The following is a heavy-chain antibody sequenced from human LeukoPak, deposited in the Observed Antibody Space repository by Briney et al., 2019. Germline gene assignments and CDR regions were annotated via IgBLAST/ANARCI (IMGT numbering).Heavy chain of an antibody. CDR3: AREWFGELSKDY. Sequence: VASVKVSCKASGFTFTRYGINWVRQAPGQGLEWVGWISSYNGNTNYAQKLQGRVTMTTDTSTSTAYMELRSLRSDDTAVYYCAREWFGELSKDYWGQGTLVTVSS. J-gene: IGHJ4*02. V-gene: IGHV1-18*01. CDR1: GFTFTRYG. CDR2: ISSYNGNT. D-gene: IGHD3-10*01.